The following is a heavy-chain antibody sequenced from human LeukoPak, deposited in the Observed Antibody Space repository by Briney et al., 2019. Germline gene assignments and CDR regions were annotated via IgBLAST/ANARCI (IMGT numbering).Heavy chain of an antibody. CDR2: SIPIFGTA. V-gene: IGHV1-69*13. J-gene: IGHJ4*02. D-gene: IGHD2-15*01. CDR3: ATKSGSFGFAASGVYYFDY. Sequence: SVKVSCKASGGTFSSYAISWVRQAPGQGLEWMGGSIPIFGTANYAQKFQGRVTISADESTSTAYMELSSLRSEDTAVYYCATKSGSFGFAASGVYYFDYWGQGTLVTVSS. CDR1: GGTFSSYA.